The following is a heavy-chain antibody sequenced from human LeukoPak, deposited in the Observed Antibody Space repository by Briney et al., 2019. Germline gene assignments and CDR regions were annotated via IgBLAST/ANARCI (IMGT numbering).Heavy chain of an antibody. J-gene: IGHJ6*03. V-gene: IGHV1-69*01. CDR1: GGTFSSHA. CDR2: IIPIFGTA. CDR3: ATRRDIVVVPAAIRGLRYYYYMDV. D-gene: IGHD2-2*02. Sequence: GSSVKVSCKASGGTFSSHAISWVRQAPGQGLEWMGGIIPIFGTANYAQKFQGRVTITADESTSTAYMELSSLRSEDTAVYYCATRRDIVVVPAAIRGLRYYYYMDVWGKGTTVTVSS.